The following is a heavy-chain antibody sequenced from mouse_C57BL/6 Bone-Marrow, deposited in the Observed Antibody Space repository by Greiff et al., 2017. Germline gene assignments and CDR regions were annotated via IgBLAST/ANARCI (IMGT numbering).Heavy chain of an antibody. CDR3: ARGAVHAY. J-gene: IGHJ3*01. Sequence: QVQLQQPGAELVQPGASVKLSCKASGYTFTSYWMHWVKQRPGQGLEWIGMIYPNSGSTNYNEKLKSKATLTADKSSSTAYMQLSSLTSEGAAFYYCARGAVHAYWVQGTRVTVSA. CDR2: IYPNSGST. CDR1: GYTFTSYW. D-gene: IGHD6-1*01. V-gene: IGHV1-64*01.